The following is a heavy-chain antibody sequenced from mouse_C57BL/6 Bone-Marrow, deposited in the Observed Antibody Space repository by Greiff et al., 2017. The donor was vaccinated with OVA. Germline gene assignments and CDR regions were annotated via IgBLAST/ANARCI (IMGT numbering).Heavy chain of an antibody. CDR3: ARDDSNYVDY. J-gene: IGHJ2*01. D-gene: IGHD2-5*01. CDR1: GYTFTSYG. Sequence: VMLVESGAELARPGASVKLSCKASGYTFTSYGISWVKQRTGQGLEWIGEIYPRSGNTYYNEKFKGKATLTADKSSNTAYMELRSLTSEDSAVYFCARDDSNYVDYWGQGTTLTVSS. V-gene: IGHV1-81*01. CDR2: IYPRSGNT.